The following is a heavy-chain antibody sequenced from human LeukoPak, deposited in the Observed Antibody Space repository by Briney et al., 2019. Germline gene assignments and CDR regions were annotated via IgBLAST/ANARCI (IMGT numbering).Heavy chain of an antibody. CDR1: GGSISSYY. V-gene: IGHV4-59*01. J-gene: IGHJ4*02. Sequence: PSETLSLTCTVSGGSISSYYWNWIRQPPGKGLEWIGYIYYSGSTNYNPSLKSRVTILVDTSKNQFSLKLSSVTAADSAVYYCARESSSSSGLVGWGQGTLVTVSS. D-gene: IGHD6-13*01. CDR2: IYYSGST. CDR3: ARESSSSSGLVG.